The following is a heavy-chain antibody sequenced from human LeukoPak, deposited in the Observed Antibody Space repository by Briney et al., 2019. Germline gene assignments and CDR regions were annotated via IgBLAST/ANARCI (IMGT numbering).Heavy chain of an antibody. CDR3: ASLDTAMPLDAFDI. CDR2: IIPIFGTA. J-gene: IGHJ3*02. Sequence: SVKVSCKASGGTFISYAISWGRQAPGQGLEWMGGIIPIFGTANYAQKFQGRVTITTDESTSTAYMELSSLRSEDTAVYYCASLDTAMPLDAFDIWGQGTMVTVSS. V-gene: IGHV1-69*05. D-gene: IGHD5-18*01. CDR1: GGTFISYA.